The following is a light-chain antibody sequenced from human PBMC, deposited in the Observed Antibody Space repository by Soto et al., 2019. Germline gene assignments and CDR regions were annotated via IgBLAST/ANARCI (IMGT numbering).Light chain of an antibody. J-gene: IGKJ2*01. CDR2: AAS. CDR3: QQYYSYPMYT. V-gene: IGKV1-8*01. CDR1: QGISSY. Sequence: AIRMTQSPSSLSAATGDRVTITCRASQGISSYLAWYQQKPGKAPKLLIYAASTCQSGVPSRFSGSGSGTAFSLTISCLQSEDFSTYYCQQYYSYPMYTFGKGTKLEIK.